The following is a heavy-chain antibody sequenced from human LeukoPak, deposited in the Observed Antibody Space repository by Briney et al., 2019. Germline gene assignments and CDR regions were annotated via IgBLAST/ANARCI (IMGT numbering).Heavy chain of an antibody. Sequence: GGSLRLSCAASGFTFSSYSMNWVRQAPGKGLEWVSVIYSGGSTYYADSVKGRFTISRDNSKNTLYLQMNSLRAEDTAVYYCARGLTDVYGGEDWGQGTLVTVSS. CDR3: ARGLTDVYGGED. J-gene: IGHJ4*02. CDR1: GFTFSSYS. CDR2: IYSGGST. V-gene: IGHV3-66*01. D-gene: IGHD4/OR15-4a*01.